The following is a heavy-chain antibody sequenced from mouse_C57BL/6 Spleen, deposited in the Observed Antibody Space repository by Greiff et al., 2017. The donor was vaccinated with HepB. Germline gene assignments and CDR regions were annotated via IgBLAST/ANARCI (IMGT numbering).Heavy chain of an antibody. J-gene: IGHJ3*01. V-gene: IGHV5-17*01. D-gene: IGHD3-2*02. CDR1: GFTFSDYG. CDR3: ARMGTAQATGFAY. CDR2: ISSGSSTI. Sequence: EVQLVESGGGLVKPGGSLKLSCAASGFTFSDYGMHWVRQAPEKGLEWVAYISSGSSTIYYADTVKGRFTISRDNAKNTLFLQMTSLRSEDTAMYYCARMGTAQATGFAYWGQGTLVTVSA.